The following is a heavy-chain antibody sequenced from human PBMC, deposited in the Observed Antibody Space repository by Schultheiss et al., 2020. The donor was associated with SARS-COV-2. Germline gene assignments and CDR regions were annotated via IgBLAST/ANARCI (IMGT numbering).Heavy chain of an antibody. CDR3: AAAPYCGGDCSTTTYYFDY. CDR2: IVVGSGNT. V-gene: IGHV1-58*02. Sequence: SVKVSCKASGFTFTSSAMQWVRQARGQRLEWIGWIVVGSGNTNYAQKFQERVTITRDMSTSTAYMELSSLRSEDTAVYYCAAAPYCGGDCSTTTYYFDYWGQGTLVTVSS. J-gene: IGHJ4*02. D-gene: IGHD2-21*02. CDR1: GFTFTSSA.